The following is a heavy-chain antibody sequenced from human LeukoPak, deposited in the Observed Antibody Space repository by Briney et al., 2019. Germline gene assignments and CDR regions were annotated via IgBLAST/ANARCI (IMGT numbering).Heavy chain of an antibody. CDR1: GYTFTSYY. CDR3: AREGCSSTSCYDNWFDP. CDR2: INPSGGST. D-gene: IGHD2-2*01. V-gene: IGHV1-46*01. J-gene: IGHJ5*02. Sequence: ASVKVSCKASGYTFTSYYMHWVRQAPGQGLEWMGIINPSGGSTSYAQKFQGRVTMTRDTSTSTVYMELRSLRSEDTAVYYCAREGCSSTSCYDNWFDPWGQGTLVTVSS.